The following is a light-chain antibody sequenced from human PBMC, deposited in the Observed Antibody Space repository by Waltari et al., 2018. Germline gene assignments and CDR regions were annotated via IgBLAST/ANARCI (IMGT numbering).Light chain of an antibody. J-gene: IGKJ1*01. V-gene: IGKV3-20*01. CDR3: QKYGRLPAT. Sequence: EIVLKQSPGTLSLSPGQRATLFCRASQSVGRTLAWYQQKPGQAPRLLIYDASTRATGIPDRFSATGSGTDFSLTISRLEPEDFAVYYCQKYGRLPATFGRGTTVEIK. CDR2: DAS. CDR1: QSVGRT.